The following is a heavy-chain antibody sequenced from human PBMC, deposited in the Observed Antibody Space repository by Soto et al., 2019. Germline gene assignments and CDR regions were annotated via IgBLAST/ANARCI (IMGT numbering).Heavy chain of an antibody. J-gene: IGHJ4*02. D-gene: IGHD3-3*01. CDR1: GFTFSSYA. Sequence: GGSLRLSCAASGFTFSSYAMSWVRQAPGKGLEWVSAISGSGGSTYYADSVKGRFTISRDNSKNTLYLQMNSLRAEDTAVYYCAKGPSPRLNYDVWSGYYYWGQGTLVTVSS. V-gene: IGHV3-23*01. CDR2: ISGSGGST. CDR3: AKGPSPRLNYDVWSGYYY.